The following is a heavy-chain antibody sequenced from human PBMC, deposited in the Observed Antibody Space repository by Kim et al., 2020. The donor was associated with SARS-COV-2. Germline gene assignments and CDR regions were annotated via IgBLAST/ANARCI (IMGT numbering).Heavy chain of an antibody. Sequence: GGSLRLSCAASGFTFSSYWMSWVRQAPGKGLEWVANIKQDGSEKYYVDSVKGRFTISRDNAKNSLYLQMNSLRAEDTAVYYCARAGVLRYFDWFSDRAAKYDFDYWGQGTLVTVSS. CDR3: ARAGVLRYFDWFSDRAAKYDFDY. CDR2: IKQDGSEK. V-gene: IGHV3-7*01. CDR1: GFTFSSYW. J-gene: IGHJ4*02. D-gene: IGHD3-9*01.